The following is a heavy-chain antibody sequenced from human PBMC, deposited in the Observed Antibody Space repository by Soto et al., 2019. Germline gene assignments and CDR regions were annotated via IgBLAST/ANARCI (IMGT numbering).Heavy chain of an antibody. V-gene: IGHV3-33*01. D-gene: IGHD4-4*01. CDR2: IWYDGSNK. Sequence: PGGSLRLSCAASGFTFSSYGMHWVRQAPGKGLEWVAVIWYDGSNKYYADSVKGRFTISRDNSKNTLYLQMNSLRAEDTAVYYCARDQPLTTVTTGPLDYWGQGTLVTVSS. CDR1: GFTFSSYG. J-gene: IGHJ4*02. CDR3: ARDQPLTTVTTGPLDY.